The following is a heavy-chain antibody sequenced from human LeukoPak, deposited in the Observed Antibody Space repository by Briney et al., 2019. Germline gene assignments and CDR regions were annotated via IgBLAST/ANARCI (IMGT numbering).Heavy chain of an antibody. D-gene: IGHD3-10*01. Sequence: PGGSLRLSCAASGFTVSSNYLSWVRQAPGKGLELVSIIYSGGSTYYADSVKGRFTISRDNSKNTLHLQMNSLRAEDTAVYYCNLLRGIAPSWGQGTLVTVSS. J-gene: IGHJ4*02. V-gene: IGHV3-66*01. CDR1: GFTVSSNY. CDR3: NLLRGIAPS. CDR2: IYSGGST.